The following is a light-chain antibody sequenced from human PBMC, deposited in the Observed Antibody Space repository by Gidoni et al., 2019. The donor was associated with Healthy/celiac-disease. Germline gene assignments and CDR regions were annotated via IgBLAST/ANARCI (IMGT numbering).Light chain of an antibody. CDR2: RNN. V-gene: IGLV1-47*01. Sequence: QSVLPQPPSASGTPGQRVTISCSGSSSNIGSNYVYWYQQLPGTAPKLLIYRNNQRPSGVPDRFSGSKSGTSASLAISGLRSEDEADYYCAAWDDSLSGLRVFGGGTKLTVL. J-gene: IGLJ3*02. CDR1: SSNIGSNY. CDR3: AAWDDSLSGLRV.